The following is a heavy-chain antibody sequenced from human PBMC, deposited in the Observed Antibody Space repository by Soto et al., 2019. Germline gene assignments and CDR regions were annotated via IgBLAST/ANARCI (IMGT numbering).Heavy chain of an antibody. CDR1: GGSISRGGYY. CDR3: ARYRSSWFFDF. Sequence: PSETLSLTCTVSGGSISRGGYYWSWIRQHPGKGLEWIGYIYYSGSTNYNPSLKSRVTISVDTSKNQFSLKLSSVTAADTAVYYCARYRSSWFFDFWGQGTLVTVSS. J-gene: IGHJ4*02. CDR2: IYYSGST. D-gene: IGHD6-13*01. V-gene: IGHV4-61*08.